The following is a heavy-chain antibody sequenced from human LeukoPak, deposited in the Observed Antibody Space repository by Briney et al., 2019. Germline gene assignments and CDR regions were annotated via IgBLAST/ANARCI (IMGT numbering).Heavy chain of an antibody. CDR3: ASGIVATLSEGTFDY. CDR2: VKQEGSEK. CDR1: GFTFSSYW. V-gene: IGHV3-7*03. D-gene: IGHD5-12*01. Sequence: GGSLRLSCAASGFTFSSYWMSWVRQAPGKGLEWVANVKQEGSEKYYVDSVKGRFTISRDNAKNLLFLQMNSLRAEDTAVYYCASGIVATLSEGTFDYWGQGTLVTVSS. J-gene: IGHJ4*02.